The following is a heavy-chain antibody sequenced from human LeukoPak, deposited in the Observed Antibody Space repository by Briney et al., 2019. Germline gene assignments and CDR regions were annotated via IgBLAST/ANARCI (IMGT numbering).Heavy chain of an antibody. V-gene: IGHV4-4*07. CDR3: ARGGIVPAAPYYYYYYYMDV. CDR1: GGSISSYY. D-gene: IGHD2-2*01. Sequence: SETLSLTCTVSGGSISSYYWSWIRQPAGNGLEWIGRIYTSGSTNENPSLKSRVTMSGDTSKNQFSLKLSSGTAADTAVYYCARGGIVPAAPYYYYYYYMDVWGKGTTVTVSS. J-gene: IGHJ6*03. CDR2: IYTSGST.